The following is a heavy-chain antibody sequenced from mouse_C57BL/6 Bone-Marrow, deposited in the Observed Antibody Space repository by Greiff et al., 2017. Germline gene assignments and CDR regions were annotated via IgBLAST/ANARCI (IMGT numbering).Heavy chain of an antibody. CDR3: ARWYYGSSIWYFDV. V-gene: IGHV1-80*01. D-gene: IGHD1-1*01. CDR2: IYPGDGDT. Sequence: VQLQQSGAELVKPGASVKISCKASGYAFSSYWMNWVKQRPGKGLEWIGQIYPGDGDTNYNGKFKGKATLTADKSSSTAYMQLSSLTSEDSAVYFCARWYYGSSIWYFDVWGTGTTVTVSS. CDR1: GYAFSSYW. J-gene: IGHJ1*03.